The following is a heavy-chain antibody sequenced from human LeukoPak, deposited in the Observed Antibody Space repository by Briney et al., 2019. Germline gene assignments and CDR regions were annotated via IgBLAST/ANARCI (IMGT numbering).Heavy chain of an antibody. V-gene: IGHV3-30*03. D-gene: IGHD4-17*01. Sequence: GGSLRLSCATSGFTFSTHGMHWVRQAPGKGLEWVAVISHDESNEYYADSVKGRFTISRDNAKNSLYLQMNSLRADDTAVYYCARAGGSTVSHSDYWGQGTLVTVSS. CDR3: ARAGGSTVSHSDY. CDR2: ISHDESNE. CDR1: GFTFSTHG. J-gene: IGHJ4*02.